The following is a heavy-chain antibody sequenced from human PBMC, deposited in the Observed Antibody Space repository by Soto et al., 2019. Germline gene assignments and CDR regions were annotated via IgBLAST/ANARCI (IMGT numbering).Heavy chain of an antibody. CDR2: IWYDGSNK. V-gene: IGHV3-33*01. CDR1: GFTFSSYG. CDR3: ARERERVRIYGSGSYFGY. J-gene: IGHJ4*02. D-gene: IGHD3-10*01. Sequence: QVQLVESGGGVVQPGGSLRLSCAASGFTFSSYGMHWVRQAPGKGLEWVAVIWYDGSNKYYADSVKGRFTISRDNSKNTLYLQMNSLRAEDTAVYYCARERERVRIYGSGSYFGYWGQGTLVTVSS.